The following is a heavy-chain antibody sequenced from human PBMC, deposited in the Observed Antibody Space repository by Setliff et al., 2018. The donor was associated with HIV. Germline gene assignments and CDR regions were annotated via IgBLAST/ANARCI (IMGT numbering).Heavy chain of an antibody. CDR1: YGSISGHY. D-gene: IGHD6-13*01. J-gene: IGHJ4*02. V-gene: IGHV4-59*11. CDR3: ARLPDINSWPFDY. CDR2: IHHSGGT. Sequence: PSETLSLTCTVSYGSISGHYWIWIRQPPGKGLEWIGYIHHSGGTQYNPSLMSRLTMSVDSSKNQFSLSLSSVTAADTAVYYCARLPDINSWPFDYWARGTLVTVSS.